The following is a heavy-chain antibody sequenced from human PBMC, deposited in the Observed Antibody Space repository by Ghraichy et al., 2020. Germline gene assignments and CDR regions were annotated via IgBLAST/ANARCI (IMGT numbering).Heavy chain of an antibody. D-gene: IGHD6-13*01. CDR3: ARDHPRRSSWSGFDY. J-gene: IGHJ4*02. CDR2: ISNSSNTI. Sequence: GGSLRLSCAASGFTFSSYSINWVRQAPGKGLEWVSYISNSSNTIYYADSVKGRFTISRDNARNSLYLQMNSLRDEDTAVYYCARDHPRRSSWSGFDYWGQGTLVTVSS. V-gene: IGHV3-48*02. CDR1: GFTFSSYS.